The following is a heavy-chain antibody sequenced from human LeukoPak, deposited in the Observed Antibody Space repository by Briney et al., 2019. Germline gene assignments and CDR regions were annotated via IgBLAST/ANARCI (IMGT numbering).Heavy chain of an antibody. CDR3: AKVTYGSGTYGAFDY. Sequence: GGSLRLSCAASGFTFSSYGMHWVRQAPGKGLEWVAFIRYDGSNKYYADSVKGRFTISRDNSKNTLYLQMTSLRAEDTAVYYCAKVTYGSGTYGAFDYWGQGTLVTVSS. D-gene: IGHD3-10*01. CDR1: GFTFSSYG. J-gene: IGHJ4*02. V-gene: IGHV3-30*02. CDR2: IRYDGSNK.